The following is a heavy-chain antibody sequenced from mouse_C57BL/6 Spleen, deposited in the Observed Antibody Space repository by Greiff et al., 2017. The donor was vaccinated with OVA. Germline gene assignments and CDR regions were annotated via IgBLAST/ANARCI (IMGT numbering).Heavy chain of an antibody. Sequence: QVQLKQSGAELVKPGASVKLSCKASGYTFTSYWMNWVKQRPGRGLEWIGRIFPRSGGTKYNEKFKGKATLTVDKSSSTAYMLLSSLTSEDSAVYCCTRSATGDLDYWGQGTTVTVSS. V-gene: IGHV1-62-3*01. CDR2: IFPRSGGT. CDR1: GYTFTSYW. D-gene: IGHD6-1*01. CDR3: TRSATGDLDY. J-gene: IGHJ2*01.